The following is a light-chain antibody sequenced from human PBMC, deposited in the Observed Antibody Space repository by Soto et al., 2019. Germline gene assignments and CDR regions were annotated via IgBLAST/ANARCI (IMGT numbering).Light chain of an antibody. J-gene: IGKJ2*01. V-gene: IGKV3-11*01. CDR1: QSVSSY. CDR3: QQRSNWPPKYT. Sequence: EIVLTQSPATLSLSPGERATLSCRASQSVSSYLAWYQQKPGQVPRLLIYDASNRATGIPGRFSGSGSGTDFTLTISSLEPEDFAVYYCQQRSNWPPKYTFGQGTKLEIK. CDR2: DAS.